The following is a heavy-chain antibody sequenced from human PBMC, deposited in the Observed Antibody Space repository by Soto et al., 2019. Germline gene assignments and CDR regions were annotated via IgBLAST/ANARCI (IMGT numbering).Heavy chain of an antibody. Sequence: EVQLVESGGGLVQPGGSLRLSCAASGFTFSSYWMSWVRQAPGKRLEWVANIKQDGSEKYYVDSVKGRFTISRDNAKNSLYLQMNSLRAEDTAVYYCARDPNIVLVPAALRSYYYYYGMDVWGQGTTVTVSS. CDR1: GFTFSSYW. CDR2: IKQDGSEK. J-gene: IGHJ6*02. V-gene: IGHV3-7*01. D-gene: IGHD2-2*01. CDR3: ARDPNIVLVPAALRSYYYYYGMDV.